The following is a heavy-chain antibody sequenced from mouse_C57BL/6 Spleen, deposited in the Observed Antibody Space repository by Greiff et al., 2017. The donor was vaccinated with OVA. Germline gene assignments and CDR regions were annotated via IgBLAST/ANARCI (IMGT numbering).Heavy chain of an antibody. J-gene: IGHJ1*03. Sequence: EVQGVESGAGLVKPGGSLKLSCAASGFTFSSYSMPWVRQTPGQGLEWVATISGGGGNTNYPDRVKGRFTISGDNAKNTLYLQMSSLRSEDTALYYCASPYYSNYEWYLDVWGTGTTVTVSS. CDR1: GFTFSSYS. V-gene: IGHV5-9*01. CDR2: ISGGGGNT. D-gene: IGHD2-5*01. CDR3: ASPYYSNYEWYLDV.